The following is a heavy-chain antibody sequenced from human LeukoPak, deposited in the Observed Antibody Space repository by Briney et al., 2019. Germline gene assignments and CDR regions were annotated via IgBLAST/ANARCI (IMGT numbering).Heavy chain of an antibody. CDR2: INHSGST. D-gene: IGHD3-22*01. J-gene: IGHJ5*02. Sequence: PSETLSLTCAVYGGSFSGYYWSWIRQPPGKGLEWIGEINHSGSTNYNPSLKSRVTISVDTSKNQFSLKLSSVTAADTAVYYCAKAPDSSGYYFWSDWFDPWGQGTLVTVSS. CDR3: AKAPDSSGYYFWSDWFDP. CDR1: GGSFSGYY. V-gene: IGHV4-34*01.